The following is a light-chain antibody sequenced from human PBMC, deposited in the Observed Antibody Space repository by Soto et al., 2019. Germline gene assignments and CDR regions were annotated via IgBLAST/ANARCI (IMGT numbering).Light chain of an antibody. CDR1: SSDVGGYNY. CDR2: EVS. Sequence: QSVLTQPASVSGSPGQSITISCTGTSSDVGGYNYVSWYQQHPGKAPKLMIYEVSNRPSGVSNRFSGSKSGNTASLIISGLQAEDEADYYCSSYTSSSTQVFGGGTKLTVL. V-gene: IGLV2-14*01. J-gene: IGLJ2*01. CDR3: SSYTSSSTQV.